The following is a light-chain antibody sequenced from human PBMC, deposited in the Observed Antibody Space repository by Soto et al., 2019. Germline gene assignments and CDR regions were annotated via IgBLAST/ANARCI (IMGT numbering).Light chain of an antibody. Sequence: DIQMTEAPSSLSASVEDRVIITCRASQSISNHLNWYQQKPGKAPKLLIFAASSLQSGVPSRFSGSRSGPDFTLTITSLQPEDFATYYCQQYNSYPITFGQGRR. CDR3: QQYNSYPIT. V-gene: IGKV1-39*01. CDR1: QSISNH. CDR2: AAS. J-gene: IGKJ5*01.